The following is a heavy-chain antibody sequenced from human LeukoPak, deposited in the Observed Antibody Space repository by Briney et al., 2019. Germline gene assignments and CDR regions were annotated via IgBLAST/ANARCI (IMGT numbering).Heavy chain of an antibody. D-gene: IGHD1-20*01. CDR2: IRSTGGTT. J-gene: IGHJ3*02. CDR1: GFTFSNYA. V-gene: IGHV3-23*01. CDR3: ARRITILGAKGSFDI. Sequence: GGSLRLSCGASGFTFSNYAMSWVRQAPGKGLESVSDIRSTGGTTAYADSVKGRFTISRDNSRNTLYLQMNSLRAEDTAIYYCARRITILGAKGSFDIWGQGTMVTVSS.